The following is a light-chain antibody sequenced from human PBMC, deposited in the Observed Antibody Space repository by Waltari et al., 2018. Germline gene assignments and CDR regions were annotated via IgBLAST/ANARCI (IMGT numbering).Light chain of an antibody. CDR3: QQFNSYPLT. J-gene: IGKJ4*01. V-gene: IGKV1-13*02. Sequence: AIQLTQSPSSLSASVVDRVTISCRASITVSSALAWYQQQPGKPPKLLIYDVFNLQSGVPSRFSGSGSGTDFTLTINSLQPEDFATYYCQQFNSYPLTFGGGTKVEIK. CDR2: DVF. CDR1: ITVSSA.